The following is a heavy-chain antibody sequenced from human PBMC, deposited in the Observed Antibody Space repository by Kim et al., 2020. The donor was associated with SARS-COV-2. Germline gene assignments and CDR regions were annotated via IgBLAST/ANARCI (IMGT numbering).Heavy chain of an antibody. CDR2: ISAHNGNT. V-gene: IGHV1-18*01. D-gene: IGHD3-10*01. Sequence: ASVKVSCKASGYTFSNYGFTWVRQAPGQGLEWMGWISAHNGNTIYAQKFQGRVTMTTDTSTSTVTMELRSLTFDDTAVFYCARDGSITSPSYYYYYMDVGGTGTTVIVSS. J-gene: IGHJ6*03. CDR1: GYTFSNYG. CDR3: ARDGSITSPSYYYYYMDV.